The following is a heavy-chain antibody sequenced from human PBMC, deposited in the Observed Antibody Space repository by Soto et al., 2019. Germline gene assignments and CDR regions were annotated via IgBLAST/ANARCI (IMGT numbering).Heavy chain of an antibody. CDR2: IYYSGYT. CDR1: SSSVSSYY. Sequence: QVQLQESGPGLVKPSETLSLTCTVFSSSVSSYYWNWIRQSPGKGLEWIGYIYYSGYTNYNPSLKSRITISVDTSKNQFSLKLSSVTPADTAVYYCAGGGMTTVPYWGQGTLVTVSS. J-gene: IGHJ4*02. CDR3: AGGGMTTVPY. D-gene: IGHD4-17*01. V-gene: IGHV4-59*02.